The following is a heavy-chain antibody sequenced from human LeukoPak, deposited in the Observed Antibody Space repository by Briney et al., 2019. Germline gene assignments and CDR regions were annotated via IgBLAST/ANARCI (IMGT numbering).Heavy chain of an antibody. J-gene: IGHJ5*02. Sequence: KPSQTLSLTCAISGDSISSNSAAWAWIRQSPSRGLEWLGRTYYRSKWYNDYGVSVKSRITINPDTSKNQFSLQLNSVTPEDTAVYYCARETSEPGSRNWFDPWGQGTLVTVSS. CDR1: GDSISSNSAA. V-gene: IGHV6-1*01. CDR3: ARETSEPGSRNWFDP. CDR2: TYYRSKWYN.